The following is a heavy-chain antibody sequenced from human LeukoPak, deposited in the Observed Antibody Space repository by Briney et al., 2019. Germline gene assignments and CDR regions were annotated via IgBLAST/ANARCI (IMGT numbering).Heavy chain of an antibody. V-gene: IGHV3-23*01. CDR3: ARDATMTTVTA. Sequence: GGSLRLSCAASGFTFTNYVMSWVRQAPGKGLEWVSLISANADTTSYADSVKGRFTISRDNSKNTLYLQMNSLRAEDTAVYYCARDATMTTVTAWGQGTLVTVSS. J-gene: IGHJ4*02. D-gene: IGHD4-17*01. CDR2: ISANADTT. CDR1: GFTFTNYV.